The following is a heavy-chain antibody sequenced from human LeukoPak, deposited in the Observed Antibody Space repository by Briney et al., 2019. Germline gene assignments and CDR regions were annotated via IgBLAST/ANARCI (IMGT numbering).Heavy chain of an antibody. V-gene: IGHV1-8*01. Sequence: ASVKVSCKASGYTFTSYEINWVRQATGQGLEWMGWMNPNSGNTGYAQKFQGRVTMTRNTSISTAYMELSSLRSEDTAVYYCARVWTYCTNGVCYTQFDYWGQGTLVTVSS. CDR3: ARVWTYCTNGVCYTQFDY. CDR2: MNPNSGNT. CDR1: GYTFTSYE. J-gene: IGHJ4*02. D-gene: IGHD2-8*01.